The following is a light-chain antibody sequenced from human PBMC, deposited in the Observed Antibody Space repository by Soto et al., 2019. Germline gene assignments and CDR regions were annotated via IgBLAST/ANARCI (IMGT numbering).Light chain of an antibody. CDR1: SSDVGGYDY. V-gene: IGLV2-8*01. CDR2: EVN. CDR3: NSYSGSNHVVV. Sequence: QSALTQPPSASGSPGQSVTISCTGTSSDVGGYDYVSWYQQHPGKAPELIIYEVNKRPSGVPDRFSGSKSGNTASLTVSGLQAEDEADYYCNSYSGSNHVVVFGTVTKLTVL. J-gene: IGLJ1*01.